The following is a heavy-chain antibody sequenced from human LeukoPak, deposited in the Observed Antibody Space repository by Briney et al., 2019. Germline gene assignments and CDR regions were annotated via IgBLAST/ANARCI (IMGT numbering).Heavy chain of an antibody. Sequence: VNVSYKAAAGTFSTDTISGGRQAPGQGLDWMGRIIPILGIANYAQKFQGRVTITADKSTSTAYMELSSLRSEDTAVYYCARDWYDFWSGQKEYGMDVWGQGTTVTVSS. J-gene: IGHJ6*02. CDR3: ARDWYDFWSGQKEYGMDV. CDR2: IIPILGIA. D-gene: IGHD3-3*01. V-gene: IGHV1-69*04. CDR1: AGTFSTDT.